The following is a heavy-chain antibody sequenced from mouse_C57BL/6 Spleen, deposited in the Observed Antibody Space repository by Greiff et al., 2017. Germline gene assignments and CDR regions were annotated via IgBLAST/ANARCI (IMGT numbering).Heavy chain of an antibody. D-gene: IGHD1-1*01. V-gene: IGHV5-17*01. J-gene: IGHJ1*03. Sequence: EVQVVESGGGLVKPGGSLKLSCAASGFTFSDYGMHWVRQAPEKGLEWVAYISSGSSTIYYADTVQGRFTISTDNAKNTLFLQMTSLSAEDAAMYYCASPWYGCSYGYFDVWGTGTTVTVSS. CDR1: GFTFSDYG. CDR2: ISSGSSTI. CDR3: ASPWYGCSYGYFDV.